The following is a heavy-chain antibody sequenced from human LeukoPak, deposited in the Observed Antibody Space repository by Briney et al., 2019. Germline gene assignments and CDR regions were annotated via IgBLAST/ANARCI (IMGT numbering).Heavy chain of an antibody. CDR3: ARIVSGGDFWSGYPDY. CDR2: MNPNSGNT. Sequence: ASVKVSCKASGYTFTSYDINWVRQATGQGLEWMGWMNPNSGNTGYAQKFQGRVTMTRNTSISTAYMELSSLRSEDTAVYYCARIVSGGDFWSGYPDYWGQGTLVTVSS. V-gene: IGHV1-8*01. D-gene: IGHD3-3*01. J-gene: IGHJ4*02. CDR1: GYTFTSYD.